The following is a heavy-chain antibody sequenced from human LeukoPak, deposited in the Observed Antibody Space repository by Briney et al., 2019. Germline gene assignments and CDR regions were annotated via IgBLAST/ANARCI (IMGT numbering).Heavy chain of an antibody. CDR2: IWYDGSNK. CDR3: ARSNFKDTAMGEFDY. Sequence: GRSLRLSCAASGFTFSSYGMHWVRQAPGKGLEWVAVIWYDGSNKYYADSVKGRFTTSRDNSKNTLYLQMNSLRAEDTAVYYCARSNFKDTAMGEFDYWGQGTLVTVSS. CDR1: GFTFSSYG. J-gene: IGHJ4*02. D-gene: IGHD5-18*01. V-gene: IGHV3-33*01.